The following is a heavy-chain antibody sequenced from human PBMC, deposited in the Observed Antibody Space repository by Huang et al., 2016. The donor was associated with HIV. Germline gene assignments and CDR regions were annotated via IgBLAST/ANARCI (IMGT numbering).Heavy chain of an antibody. J-gene: IGHJ4*02. V-gene: IGHV4-34*02. D-gene: IGHD2-21*02. CDR1: GGSLGDHY. Sequence: QVQLQQWGAGLLKPSGALSLKCAVYGGSLGDHYWTWIRLSPGKRLEWIGEVNHRGLSTYNPSLRIRVTMSVDMSKNQFSLNLTSLTAADTAVYYCARPRMTATSSDSTWSFFDSWGQGTLVIVSS. CDR2: VNHRGLS. CDR3: ARPRMTATSSDSTWSFFDS.